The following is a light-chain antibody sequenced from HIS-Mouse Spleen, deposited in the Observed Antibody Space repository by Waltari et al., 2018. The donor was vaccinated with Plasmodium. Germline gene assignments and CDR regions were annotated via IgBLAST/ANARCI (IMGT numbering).Light chain of an antibody. V-gene: IGKV1-5*03. CDR1: QRISSW. CDR2: KAS. CDR3: QQANSFPYT. Sequence: DIQMTQSPSTLSASVGDRVTITCRASQRISSWLAWYQQKPGKAPKLLIYKASSLESGVPSRFSGSGSGTEFTLTISSLQPDDFATYYCQQANSFPYTFGQGTKLEIK. J-gene: IGKJ2*01.